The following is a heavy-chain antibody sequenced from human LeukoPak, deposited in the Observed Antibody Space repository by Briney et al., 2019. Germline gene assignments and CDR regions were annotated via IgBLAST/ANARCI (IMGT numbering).Heavy chain of an antibody. J-gene: IGHJ4*02. CDR1: GGSISSYY. CDR2: IYYSGST. D-gene: IGHD6-13*01. V-gene: IGHV4-59*01. Sequence: SETLSLTCTVSGGSISSYYWSWIRQPPGKGLEWIGYIYYSGSTNYNPSLKSRVTISVDTSKNQFSLKLSSVTAADTAVYYCARDGSSSSWGLDYWGQGTLVTVSS. CDR3: ARDGSSSSWGLDY.